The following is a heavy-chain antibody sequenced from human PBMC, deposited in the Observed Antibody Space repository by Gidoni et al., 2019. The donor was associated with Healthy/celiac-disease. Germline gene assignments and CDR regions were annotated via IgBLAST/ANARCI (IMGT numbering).Heavy chain of an antibody. CDR2: ISGSGGST. D-gene: IGHD3-22*01. CDR1: GFTFSSYA. V-gene: IGHV3-23*01. J-gene: IGHJ4*02. CDR3: AKDVRAVGVVITKVFDY. Sequence: EVQLLESGGGVVQPGGSLSLSCAASGFTFSSYAMSWVRQAPGKGLEWVSAISGSGGSTYYADSVKGRFTISRDNSKNTLYLQMNSLRAEDTAVYYCAKDVRAVGVVITKVFDYWGQGTLVTVSS.